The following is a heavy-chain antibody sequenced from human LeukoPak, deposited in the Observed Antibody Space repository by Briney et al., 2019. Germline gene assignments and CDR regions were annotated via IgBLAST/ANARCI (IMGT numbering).Heavy chain of an antibody. Sequence: SETLSLTCTVSGGSISSYYWSWIRQPPGKGLEWIGEINHSGSTNYNPSLKSRVTISVDTSKNQFSLKLSSVTAADTAVYYCARLPPISGGGGNRGFDYWGQGTLVTVSS. CDR2: INHSGST. CDR1: GGSISSYY. CDR3: ARLPPISGGGGNRGFDY. D-gene: IGHD5-12*01. J-gene: IGHJ4*02. V-gene: IGHV4-34*01.